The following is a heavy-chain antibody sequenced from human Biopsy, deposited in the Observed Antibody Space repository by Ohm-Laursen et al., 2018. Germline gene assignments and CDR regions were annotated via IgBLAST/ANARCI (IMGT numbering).Heavy chain of an antibody. Sequence: SETLSLTCTVSGGSITDDYWSWIRQSPGKGLEWIGFISKGGDTTYNPSLRGRVAISVDTSKNQFSLKLSSVTAADTAIFFCARLYRLDDYWNDDPPDAFDVWGQGPRVTVSS. V-gene: IGHV4-59*01. CDR2: ISKGGDT. J-gene: IGHJ3*01. CDR1: GGSITDDY. CDR3: ARLYRLDDYWNDDPPDAFDV. D-gene: IGHD1-1*01.